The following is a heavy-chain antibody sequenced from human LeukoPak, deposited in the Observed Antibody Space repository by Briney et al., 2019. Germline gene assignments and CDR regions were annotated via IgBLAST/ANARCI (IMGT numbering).Heavy chain of an antibody. CDR2: INPNSGGT. J-gene: IGHJ6*03. Sequence: ASVKVSCKASGYTFTGYYMHWVRQAPGQGLEWMGWINPNSGGTNYAQKFQGRVTMTRDTSISTAYMELSRLRSDDTAVYHCAREGGDGIVGALRGYMDVWGKGTTVTVSS. V-gene: IGHV1-2*02. CDR1: GYTFTGYY. CDR3: AREGGDGIVGALRGYMDV. D-gene: IGHD1-26*01.